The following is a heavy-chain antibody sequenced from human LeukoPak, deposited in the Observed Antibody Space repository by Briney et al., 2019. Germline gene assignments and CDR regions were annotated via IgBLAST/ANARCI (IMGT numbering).Heavy chain of an antibody. CDR1: GGSISSYY. CDR2: IYTSGST. Sequence: SETLSLTCTVSGGSISSYYWSWIRQPAGKGLEWIGRIYTSGSTNYNPSLKSRVTMSVDTSKNQFSLKQSSVTAADTAVYYCARDSPDPGSLIAHHLFDYWGQGTLVTVSS. CDR3: ARDSPDPGSLIAHHLFDY. D-gene: IGHD2/OR15-2a*01. V-gene: IGHV4-4*07. J-gene: IGHJ4*02.